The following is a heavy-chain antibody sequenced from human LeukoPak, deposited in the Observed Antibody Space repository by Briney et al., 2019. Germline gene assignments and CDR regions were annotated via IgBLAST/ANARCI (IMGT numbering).Heavy chain of an antibody. J-gene: IGHJ4*02. D-gene: IGHD5-12*01. CDR1: GGSFSGYY. CDR2: INHSGST. Sequence: SETLSLTCAVYGGSFSGYYWSWIRQPPGKGLEWIGEINHSGSTNYNPSLKSRVTISVDTSKNQFSLKLSSVTAADTAVYYCARGPGWLRFALGYWGQGTLVTVSS. CDR3: ARGPGWLRFALGY. V-gene: IGHV4-34*01.